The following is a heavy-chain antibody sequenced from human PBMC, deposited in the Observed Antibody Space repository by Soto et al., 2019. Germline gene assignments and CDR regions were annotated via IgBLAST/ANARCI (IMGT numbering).Heavy chain of an antibody. CDR3: AMQSLWFGELATFDY. CDR2: IKQDGSEK. CDR1: GFTFSSYW. J-gene: IGHJ4*02. D-gene: IGHD3-10*01. V-gene: IGHV3-7*02. Sequence: EVQLVESGGGLVQPGGSLRLSCAASGFTFSSYWMSWVRQAPGKGLEWVANIKQDGSEKYYVDSVKGRFTISRDNAKNSLYLQMNSLRAEDTAVYYCAMQSLWFGELATFDYWGQGTLVTVSS.